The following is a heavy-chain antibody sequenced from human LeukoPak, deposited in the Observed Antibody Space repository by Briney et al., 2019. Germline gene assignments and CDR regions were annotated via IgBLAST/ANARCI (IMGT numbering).Heavy chain of an antibody. J-gene: IGHJ4*02. Sequence: PGGSLRLSCAASEFTFSSYSLNWVRQAPGKGLEWVSSISSSSTYIDYAYSVKGRFTISRDDAKNSLYLQMNSLRAEDTAVYYCARGHGWDSSSIISYFNFWGQGALVTVSS. V-gene: IGHV3-21*01. CDR1: EFTFSSYS. CDR3: ARGHGWDSSSIISYFNF. D-gene: IGHD2-2*01. CDR2: ISSSSTYI.